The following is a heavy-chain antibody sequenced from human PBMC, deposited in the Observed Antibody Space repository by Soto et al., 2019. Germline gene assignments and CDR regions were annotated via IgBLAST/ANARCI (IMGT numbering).Heavy chain of an antibody. Sequence: GGSLRLSCAASGFTFSSYAMHWVRQAPGKGLEWVAVISYDGSNKYYADSVKGRFTISRDNSKNTLYLQMNSLRAEDTAVYYCAGDKAYSSSSKGYYYYGMDVWGQGTTVTVSS. CDR2: ISYDGSNK. J-gene: IGHJ6*02. CDR1: GFTFSSYA. D-gene: IGHD6-6*01. V-gene: IGHV3-30-3*01. CDR3: AGDKAYSSSSKGYYYYGMDV.